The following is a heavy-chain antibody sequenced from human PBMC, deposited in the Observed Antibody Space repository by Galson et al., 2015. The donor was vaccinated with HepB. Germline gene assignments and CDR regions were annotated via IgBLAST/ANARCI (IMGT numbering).Heavy chain of an antibody. CDR2: IIPIFGTA. CDR1: GGTFSSYA. CDR3: ARVGAMATMHTRLDY. J-gene: IGHJ4*02. V-gene: IGHV1-69*13. D-gene: IGHD5-24*01. Sequence: SVKVSCKASGGTFSSYAISWVRQAPGQGLEWMGGIIPIFGTAYYAQKFQGRVTITADESTCTASMELSSLRSEDTAVYYCARVGAMATMHTRLDYWGQGTLVTVSS.